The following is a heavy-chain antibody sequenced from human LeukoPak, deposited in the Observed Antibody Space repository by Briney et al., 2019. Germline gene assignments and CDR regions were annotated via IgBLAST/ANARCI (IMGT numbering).Heavy chain of an antibody. D-gene: IGHD2-2*01. CDR1: GYTFTGYY. CDR3: ARDVGEYCSSVSCYASDY. Sequence: ASVKVSCKASGYTFTGYYIHWMRQAPGQGLEWMGWINPNSGGTNYAQKFQGRVTMTRDTSISTAYMELSRLRSDDTAVYYCARDVGEYCSSVSCYASDYWGQGTLVTVSS. CDR2: INPNSGGT. V-gene: IGHV1-2*02. J-gene: IGHJ4*02.